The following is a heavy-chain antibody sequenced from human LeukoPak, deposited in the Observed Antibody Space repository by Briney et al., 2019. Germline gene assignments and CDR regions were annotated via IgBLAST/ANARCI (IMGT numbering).Heavy chain of an antibody. D-gene: IGHD5-24*01. J-gene: IGHJ1*01. V-gene: IGHV3-23*01. CDR1: GFTFSCYV. CDR3: AKMGRITLWGSPKDE. Sequence: GGPLRLSCAACGFTFSCYVMRWPPQPREKAVEWGSAIGGSAGRTYYADSVTGRLTICRDNCKHTLYLQMTSLRAEYTAVYYCAKMGRITLWGSPKDEGGQGTLVTVS. CDR2: IGGSAGRT.